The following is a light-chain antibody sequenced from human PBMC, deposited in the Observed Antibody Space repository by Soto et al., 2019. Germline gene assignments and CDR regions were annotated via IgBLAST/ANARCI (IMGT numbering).Light chain of an antibody. J-gene: IGKJ4*01. CDR3: QKYNIAPHT. CDR1: QDISNY. CDR2: AAS. Sequence: DIQMTQSPSSLSASVGDRVTITCRTSQDISNYLAWYQQKPGRVPKLLIYAASTLQSGVPSRFCGGGSGTDFSLTISSLQPEDVATYYCQKYNIAPHTFGGGTKVEIQ. V-gene: IGKV1-27*01.